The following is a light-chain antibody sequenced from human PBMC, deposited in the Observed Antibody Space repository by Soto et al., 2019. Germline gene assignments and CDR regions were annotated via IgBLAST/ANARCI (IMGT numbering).Light chain of an antibody. Sequence: EIVLTQSPATLSLSPGDRATLSCRASQSVGSYLGWYQQRPGQAPRLLIYDASNRATGIPARFSGSGSGTDFTLTSSSLDPEDFAIYCSLHRSDWPSTFGGGTKVEI. CDR2: DAS. CDR1: QSVGSY. J-gene: IGKJ4*02. V-gene: IGKV3-11*01. CDR3: LHRSDWPST.